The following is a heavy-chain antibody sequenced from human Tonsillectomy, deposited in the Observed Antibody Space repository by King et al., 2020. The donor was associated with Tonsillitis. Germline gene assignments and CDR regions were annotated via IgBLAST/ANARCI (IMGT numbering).Heavy chain of an antibody. CDR3: ASGYYDFWSGKEYFQH. CDR1: GFTFSSYS. J-gene: IGHJ1*01. D-gene: IGHD3-3*01. V-gene: IGHV3-48*02. Sequence: VQLVESGGGLVQPGGSLRLSCAASGFTFSSYSMNWVRQAPGKGLEWVSYISSSSSTIYYADSVKGRFTISRDNAKNSLYLQMNSLRDEDTAVYYCASGYYDFWSGKEYFQHWGQGNLVTVSS. CDR2: ISSSSSTI.